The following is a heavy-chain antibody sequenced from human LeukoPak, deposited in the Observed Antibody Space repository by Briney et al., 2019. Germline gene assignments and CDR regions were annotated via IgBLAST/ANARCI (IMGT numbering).Heavy chain of an antibody. J-gene: IGHJ4*02. Sequence: ASVKVSCKASGYSLTGYYIHWVRQAPGQGLEWMGRINPNSGGTNYAQKFQGRVTMTRDTSVSTAYMELSRLRSDDTAVYYWSRADTGDYWGQGTLVPVPS. CDR3: SRADTGDY. CDR2: INPNSGGT. CDR1: GYSLTGYY. V-gene: IGHV1-2*06. D-gene: IGHD5-18*01.